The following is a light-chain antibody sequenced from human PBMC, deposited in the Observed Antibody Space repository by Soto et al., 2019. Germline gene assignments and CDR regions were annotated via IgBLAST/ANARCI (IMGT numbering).Light chain of an antibody. Sequence: EIVLTQSPGTLSLSPGERATLSCRASQSINNNYLAWYQQNPGQAPRLLIYGASSRATGIPDKFSGSGSGTDFTLTISRLEPEDFAVYYCQQYGSSPWTFGQGTKVEIK. CDR2: GAS. CDR1: QSINNNY. V-gene: IGKV3-20*01. CDR3: QQYGSSPWT. J-gene: IGKJ1*01.